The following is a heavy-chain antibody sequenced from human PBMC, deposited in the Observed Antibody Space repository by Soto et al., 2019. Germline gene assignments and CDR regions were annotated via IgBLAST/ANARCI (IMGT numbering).Heavy chain of an antibody. V-gene: IGHV1-3*01. CDR1: GYTFTSYA. CDR3: ASSYYYGSGSYYFYYYYGMDV. D-gene: IGHD3-10*01. J-gene: IGHJ6*02. Sequence: QVQLVQSGAEVKKPGASVKVSCKASGYTFTSYAMHWVRQAPGQRLEWMGWINAGNGNTKYSQKFQGRVTITRDTTESIAYMELSSLRSEDTAVYYCASSYYYGSGSYYFYYYYGMDVWGQGTTVTVSS. CDR2: INAGNGNT.